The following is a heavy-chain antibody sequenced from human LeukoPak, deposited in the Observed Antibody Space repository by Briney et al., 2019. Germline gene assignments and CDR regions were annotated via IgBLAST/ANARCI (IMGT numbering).Heavy chain of an antibody. J-gene: IGHJ6*02. D-gene: IGHD6-13*01. CDR1: GFTFDSYA. CDR3: ARTIAQYSNSWLYFYYGLDV. CDR2: SSGREDT. Sequence: PGGSLRLSCTASGFTFDSYAMSWVRQAPGKGLEWVSSSSGREDTYYADSVKGRFTISRDNSKSTLYLQMNSLRAQDRAVYYCARTIAQYSNSWLYFYYGLDVSGQGTTVTVSS. V-gene: IGHV3-23*01.